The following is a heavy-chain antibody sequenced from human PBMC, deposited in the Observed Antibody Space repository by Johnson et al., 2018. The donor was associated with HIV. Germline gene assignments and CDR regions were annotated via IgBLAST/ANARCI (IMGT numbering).Heavy chain of an antibody. CDR1: GFTFSDYY. CDR2: ISSSGTTK. V-gene: IGHV3-11*04. CDR3: ARPAGKLSLVVDDSFHI. D-gene: IGHD2-21*01. J-gene: IGHJ3*02. Sequence: QVQLVESGGGLVKPGGSLTVSCAGSGFTFSDYYVTWIRQAPGKGLEWVAYISSSGTTKNYAASVRGRFTISRDNVKNLVYLQMNSLRTEDTAVYYCARPAGKLSLVVDDSFHIWGQGTMVTVSS.